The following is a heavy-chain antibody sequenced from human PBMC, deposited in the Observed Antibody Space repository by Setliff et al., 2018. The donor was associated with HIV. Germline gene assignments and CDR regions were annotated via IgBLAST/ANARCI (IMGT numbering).Heavy chain of an antibody. J-gene: IGHJ6*03. CDR2: IFYKGST. CDR3: GRTNYYYYYMDV. V-gene: IGHV4-31*03. Sequence: ASETLSLTCTVSGGSISSGDDYWAWIRHYPGKGLEWIGYIFYKGSTFYNPSLKSRVSRSVLRSTDQFLLRLNSVTAADTAVYYCGRTNYYYYYMDVWGKGTTVTVSS. CDR1: GGSISSGDDY.